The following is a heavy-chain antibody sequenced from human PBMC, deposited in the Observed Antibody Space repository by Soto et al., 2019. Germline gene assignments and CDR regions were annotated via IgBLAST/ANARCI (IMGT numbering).Heavy chain of an antibody. CDR1: GGSINTGAYY. CDR3: ARKGTSTTGAFDF. Sequence: SETLSLTCSVSGGSINTGAYYWAWIRQPPGKVLEWIANVYYTGRTYFNPSLHSRVTMSVDTSNNQFSLNLNSVTAADTAIYYCARKGTSTTGAFDFWGHGTLVTVSS. J-gene: IGHJ4*01. V-gene: IGHV4-39*01. D-gene: IGHD1-1*01. CDR2: VYYTGRT.